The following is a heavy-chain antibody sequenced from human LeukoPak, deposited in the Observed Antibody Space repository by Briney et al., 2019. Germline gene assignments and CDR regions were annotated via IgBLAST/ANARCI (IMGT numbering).Heavy chain of an antibody. J-gene: IGHJ6*03. Sequence: GGSLRLSCAASGFTFSSYSMNWVRQAPGKGLEWVSSISSSSSYIYYADSVKGRFTISRDNAKNSLYLQMNSLRAEDTAVYYCARDKDYSNYYYYYYMDVWGKGTTVTISS. D-gene: IGHD4-11*01. V-gene: IGHV3-21*01. CDR2: ISSSSSYI. CDR3: ARDKDYSNYYYYYYMDV. CDR1: GFTFSSYS.